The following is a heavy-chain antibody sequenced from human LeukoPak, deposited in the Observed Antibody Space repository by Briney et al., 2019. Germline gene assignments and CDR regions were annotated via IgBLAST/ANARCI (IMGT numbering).Heavy chain of an antibody. Sequence: GGSLRLSCAASGFSFSRYAMGWVRQAPGKGLEWVSTVNESGGRTYYADSVKGRFTMSRDNSRSTLYLQMNSLRAEDTAVYYCAKEGRPNSGGGFFDYWGQGTLVTVSS. D-gene: IGHD5-12*01. CDR3: AKEGRPNSGGGFFDY. V-gene: IGHV3-23*01. J-gene: IGHJ4*02. CDR1: GFSFSRYA. CDR2: VNESGGRT.